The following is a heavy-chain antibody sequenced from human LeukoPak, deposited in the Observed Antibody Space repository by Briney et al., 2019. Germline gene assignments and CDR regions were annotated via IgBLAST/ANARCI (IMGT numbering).Heavy chain of an antibody. Sequence: SETLSLTCTVSGVSISSYYWSWIRQPPGKGLEWIGYIYYIGSTNYNPSLKRRGTIQLDTSKNQFSLTLSSVTAADTAVYYCARGSSTLGYWGQGTMVTVSS. V-gene: IGHV4-59*01. CDR3: ARGSSTLGY. CDR1: GVSISSYY. J-gene: IGHJ4*02. CDR2: IYYIGST. D-gene: IGHD6-13*01.